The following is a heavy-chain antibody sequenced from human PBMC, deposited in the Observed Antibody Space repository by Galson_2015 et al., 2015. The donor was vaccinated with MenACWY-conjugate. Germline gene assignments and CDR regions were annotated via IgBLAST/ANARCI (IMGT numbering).Heavy chain of an antibody. J-gene: IGHJ6*02. CDR1: GFTFGDYA. D-gene: IGHD6-6*01. CDR3: TRGSYSSSSVYYYYGMDV. V-gene: IGHV3-49*03. CDR2: IRSKAYGGTT. Sequence: SLRLSCAASGFTFGDYAMSWFRQAPGKGLEWVGFIRSKAYGGTTEYAASVKGRFTISRDDSKSIAYLQMNSLKTEDTAVYYCTRGSYSSSSVYYYYGMDVWGQGTTVTVSS.